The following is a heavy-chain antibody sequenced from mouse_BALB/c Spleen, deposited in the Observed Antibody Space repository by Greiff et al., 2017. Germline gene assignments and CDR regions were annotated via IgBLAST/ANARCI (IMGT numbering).Heavy chain of an antibody. J-gene: IGHJ2*01. CDR1: GYAFTNYL. CDR2: INPGSGGT. Sequence: QVQLQQSGAELVRPGTSVKVSCKASGYAFTNYLIEWVKQRPGQGLEWIGVINPGSGGTNYNEKFKGKATLTADKSSSTAYMQLSSLTSDDSAVYFCARSRTTVVDHFDYWGQGTTLTVSS. D-gene: IGHD1-1*01. CDR3: ARSRTTVVDHFDY. V-gene: IGHV1-54*01.